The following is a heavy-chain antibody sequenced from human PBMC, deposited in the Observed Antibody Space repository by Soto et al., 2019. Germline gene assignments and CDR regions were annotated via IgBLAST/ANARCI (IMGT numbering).Heavy chain of an antibody. D-gene: IGHD3-22*01. Sequence: ASVKVSWKASGYTFTTYGITWVRQAPGQGLEWMGWISVYNGNTNYAQKLQGRVTMTTDTSTSTAYMELRSLRSDDTAVYYCARGLYYYDHSGFAYWGQGTLVTVSS. CDR1: GYTFTTYG. J-gene: IGHJ4*02. CDR2: ISVYNGNT. CDR3: ARGLYYYDHSGFAY. V-gene: IGHV1-18*01.